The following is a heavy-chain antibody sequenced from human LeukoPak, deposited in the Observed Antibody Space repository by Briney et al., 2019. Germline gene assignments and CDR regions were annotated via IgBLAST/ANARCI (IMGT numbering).Heavy chain of an antibody. V-gene: IGHV3-23*01. Sequence: GGSLRLSCAASGFTFSSYGMHWVRQAPGKGLDLVSAISGSGGSTYYADSVKGRFTISRDNSKNTLYLQMNSLRAEETAVYYCAKVQYYDILTGYYDVGYFDYWGQGTLVTVSS. CDR1: GFTFSSYG. CDR3: AKVQYYDILTGYYDVGYFDY. J-gene: IGHJ4*02. CDR2: ISGSGGST. D-gene: IGHD3-9*01.